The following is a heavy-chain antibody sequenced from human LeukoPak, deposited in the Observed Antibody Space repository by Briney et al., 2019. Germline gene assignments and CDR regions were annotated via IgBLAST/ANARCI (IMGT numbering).Heavy chain of an antibody. D-gene: IGHD3-3*01. CDR1: GGSISSSSCY. CDR2: IYYSGST. J-gene: IGHJ6*03. CDR3: ARGLRFLEWLSRGYMDV. Sequence: PSETLSLTCTVSGGSISSSSCYWGWIRQPPGKGLEWIGSIYYSGSTHYNPSLKSRVTISVDTSKNQFSLKLSSVTAADTAVYYCARGLRFLEWLSRGYMDVWGKGTTVTVSS. V-gene: IGHV4-39*01.